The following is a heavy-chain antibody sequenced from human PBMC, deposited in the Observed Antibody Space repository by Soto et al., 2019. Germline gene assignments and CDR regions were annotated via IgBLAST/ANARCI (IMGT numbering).Heavy chain of an antibody. CDR3: AGTLRSSSFDY. J-gene: IGHJ4*02. Sequence: EVQMVQTGGGLIQPGGSLRLSCAASGFTVSNNYMAWVRQAPGKGLGWVSVISSGGGTYYADSVRGRFTISRDSFSNTLFIQMDSLRADDTAVYYCAGTLRSSSFDYWGQGTLVTVSS. V-gene: IGHV3-53*02. CDR2: ISSGGGT. CDR1: GFTVSNNY. D-gene: IGHD6-6*01.